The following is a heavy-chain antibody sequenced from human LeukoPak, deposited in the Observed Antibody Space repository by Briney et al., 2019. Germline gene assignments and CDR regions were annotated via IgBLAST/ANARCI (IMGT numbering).Heavy chain of an antibody. V-gene: IGHV1-2*04. D-gene: IGHD2-2*01. Sequence: ASVKVSCKASGYTFTGYYMHWVRQAPGQGLEWMGWNNPNSGGTNYAQKFQGWVTMTRDTSISTAYMELSRLRSDDTAVYYCARDGGYCSSTSCSEYFDYWGQGTLVTVSS. CDR1: GYTFTGYY. J-gene: IGHJ4*02. CDR2: NNPNSGGT. CDR3: ARDGGYCSSTSCSEYFDY.